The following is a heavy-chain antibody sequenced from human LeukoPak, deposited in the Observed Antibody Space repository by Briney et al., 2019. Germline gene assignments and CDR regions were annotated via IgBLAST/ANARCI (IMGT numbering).Heavy chain of an antibody. J-gene: IGHJ5*02. V-gene: IGHV4-59*01. Sequence: PSETLSLTCTVSGGSISSYYWSWIRQPPGKGLEWIGYIYYSGSTNYNPSLKSRVTISVDTSKNQFSLKLSSVTAADTAVYYCARGEENIVVVPAVYNWFDPWGQGTPVTVSS. CDR2: IYYSGST. CDR1: GGSISSYY. D-gene: IGHD2-2*01. CDR3: ARGEENIVVVPAVYNWFDP.